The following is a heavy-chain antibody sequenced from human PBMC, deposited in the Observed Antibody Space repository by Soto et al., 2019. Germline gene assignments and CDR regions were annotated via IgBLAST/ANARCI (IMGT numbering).Heavy chain of an antibody. CDR3: AKDGGADGYFGNWLDP. D-gene: IGHD5-12*01. V-gene: IGHV1-69*15. CDR1: GGTFSNYA. J-gene: IGHJ5*02. CDR2: IIPIFGTT. Sequence: QVQLVQSGAEVKKPGSSVKVSCKASGGTFSNYAITWVRQAPGQGLEWVGRIIPIFGTTNVAQKFQGRVTITADEPTTTANMELSGLRSEDTAVYYCAKDGGADGYFGNWLDPWGQGTLVTVSS.